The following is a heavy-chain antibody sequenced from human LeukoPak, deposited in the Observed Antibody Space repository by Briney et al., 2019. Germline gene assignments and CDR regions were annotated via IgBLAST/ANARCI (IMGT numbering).Heavy chain of an antibody. CDR1: GFTFSSYA. CDR3: ARDDYYGSGIPATLDY. CDR2: ISYDGSNK. Sequence: PGRSLRLSRAASGFTFSSYAMHWVRQAPGKGLEWVAVISYDGSNKYYADSVKGRFTISRDNSKNTLYLQMNSLRAEDTAVYYCARDDYYGSGIPATLDYWGQGTLVTVSS. V-gene: IGHV3-30-3*01. J-gene: IGHJ4*02. D-gene: IGHD3-10*01.